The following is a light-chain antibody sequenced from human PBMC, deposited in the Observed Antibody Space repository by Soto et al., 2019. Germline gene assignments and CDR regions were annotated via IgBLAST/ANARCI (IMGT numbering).Light chain of an antibody. CDR2: DVS. Sequence: QSVLTQPASVSGSPGQSITISCTGTSSDVGGYNYVSWYQQHPGKAPKLMIYDVSNRPSGVSNRFSGSKSGNTASLTISGLQAEDEADYYCSSSTSSSHYVFGPGTKVTVL. CDR3: SSSTSSSHYV. V-gene: IGLV2-14*01. J-gene: IGLJ1*01. CDR1: SSDVGGYNY.